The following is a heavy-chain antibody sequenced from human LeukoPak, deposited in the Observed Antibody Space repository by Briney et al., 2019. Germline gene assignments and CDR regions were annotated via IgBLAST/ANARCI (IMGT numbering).Heavy chain of an antibody. J-gene: IGHJ4*02. CDR1: GYSFTSYW. CDR2: IDPSDSYT. Sequence: HGESLKISCKGSGYSFTSYWISWVRQMPGKGLEWMGRIDPSDSYTNYSPSFQGHVTISADKSISTAYLQWSSLKASDTAMYYCARIYGSGSYMFNYWGQGTLVTVSS. V-gene: IGHV5-10-1*01. D-gene: IGHD3-10*01. CDR3: ARIYGSGSYMFNY.